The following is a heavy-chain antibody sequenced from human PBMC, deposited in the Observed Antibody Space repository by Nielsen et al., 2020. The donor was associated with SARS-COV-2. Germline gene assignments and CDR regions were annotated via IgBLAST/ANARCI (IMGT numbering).Heavy chain of an antibody. CDR1: GYTFTSYG. V-gene: IGHV1-18*01. CDR3: ATGGSSWYFDY. D-gene: IGHD6-13*01. J-gene: IGHJ4*02. Sequence: ASVKVSCKASGYTFTSYGISWVRQAPGQGLEWMGWISAYNGNTNYAQKFQGRVTMTEDTSTDTAYMELSSLRSEDTAVYYCATGGSSWYFDYWGQGTLVTVSS. CDR2: ISAYNGNT.